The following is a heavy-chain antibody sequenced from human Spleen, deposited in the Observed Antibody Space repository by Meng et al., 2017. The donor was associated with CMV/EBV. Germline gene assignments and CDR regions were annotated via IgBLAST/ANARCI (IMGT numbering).Heavy chain of an antibody. Sequence: GESLKISCAASGFTFSSYAMSWVRQAPGKGLEWVSAISGSGGSTYYADSVKGRFTISRDNSKNTLYLQMNSLRAEDTAVYYCAKDDYYDSSGYWGQGTLVTVSS. CDR1: GFTFSSYA. D-gene: IGHD3-22*01. CDR3: AKDDYYDSSGY. CDR2: ISGSGGST. V-gene: IGHV3-23*01. J-gene: IGHJ4*02.